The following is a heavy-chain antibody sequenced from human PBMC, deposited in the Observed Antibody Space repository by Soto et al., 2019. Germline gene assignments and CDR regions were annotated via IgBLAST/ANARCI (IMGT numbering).Heavy chain of an antibody. V-gene: IGHV3-30-3*01. Sequence: QEQLVESGGGVVQPGRSLRLSCVASGFMFSSYAMHWVRQAPGKGLEGVAVISYDGSKKYYPDSVKGRYTISRDDSKNTLYLQMNSPRVEDTAVYYCARAPHGMDVWGQGTTVTVSS. CDR2: ISYDGSKK. J-gene: IGHJ6*02. CDR3: ARAPHGMDV. CDR1: GFMFSSYA.